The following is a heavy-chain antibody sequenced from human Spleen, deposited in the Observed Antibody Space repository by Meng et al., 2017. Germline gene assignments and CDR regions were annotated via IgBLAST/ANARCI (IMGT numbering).Heavy chain of an antibody. J-gene: IGHJ4*02. CDR1: DYTFTGYG. CDR2: LGAHPGDT. Sequence: QVQPGQSGPEVKKPGASVKVSCKASDYTFTGYGVSGVRQAPGQGLEWMAWLGAHPGDTSHAPKFLGRVTVTADTATATAYMELRSLRSDDTAVYYCARGTPGRSYCDYWGLGTLVTVSS. CDR3: ARGTPGRSYCDY. V-gene: IGHV1-18*01. D-gene: IGHD3-10*01.